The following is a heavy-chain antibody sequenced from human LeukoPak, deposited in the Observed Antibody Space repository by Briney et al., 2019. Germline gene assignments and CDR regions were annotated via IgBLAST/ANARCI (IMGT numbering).Heavy chain of an antibody. V-gene: IGHV4-39*07. D-gene: IGHD6-13*01. CDR3: ARDRTGIAAAGYYFDY. CDR1: GGSISSSSYY. CDR2: IYYSGST. Sequence: SETLSLTCTVSGGSISSSSYYWGWIRQPPGKGLEWIVSIYYSGSTYYNPSLKSRVTISVDTSKNQFSLKLSSVTAADTAVYYCARDRTGIAAAGYYFDYWGQGTLVTVSS. J-gene: IGHJ4*02.